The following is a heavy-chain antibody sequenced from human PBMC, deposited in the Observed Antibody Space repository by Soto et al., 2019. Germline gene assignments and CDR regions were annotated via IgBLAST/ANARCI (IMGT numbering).Heavy chain of an antibody. J-gene: IGHJ5*02. CDR2: IIPIFGTA. D-gene: IGHD2-15*01. V-gene: IGHV1-69*05. CDR1: GGTFSSYA. Sequence: GASVKVSCKASGGTFSSYAISWVRQAPGQGLEWMGGIIPIFGTANYAQKLQGRVTMTTDTSTSTAYMELRSLRSDDTAVYYCARDGFKGDIVVVVAATWGQGTLVTVSS. CDR3: ARDGFKGDIVVVVAAT.